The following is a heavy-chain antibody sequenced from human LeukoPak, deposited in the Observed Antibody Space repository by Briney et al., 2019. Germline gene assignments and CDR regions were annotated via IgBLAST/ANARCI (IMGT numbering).Heavy chain of an antibody. CDR2: ISASGTT. J-gene: IGHJ4*02. CDR1: GGSISKYY. Sequence: SETLSLTCTVSGGSISKYYWSWVRQPAGKGLEWIGRISASGTTYYNPSLKSRVTMSIKTSRNQFSLNLNSVTAADTAVYYCARAGFNRNDETLDYWGQGNLVTVSS. V-gene: IGHV4-4*07. CDR3: ARAGFNRNDETLDY. D-gene: IGHD1-1*01.